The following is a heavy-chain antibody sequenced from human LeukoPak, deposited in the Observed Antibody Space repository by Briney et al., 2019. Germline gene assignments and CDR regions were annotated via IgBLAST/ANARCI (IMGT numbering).Heavy chain of an antibody. J-gene: IGHJ4*02. Sequence: SETLSLTCTVSGVSINNYYWSWIRQSPGKGLEWIGDIFYSGSTKYNPSLKSRVTISVDTSRNQVSLKLSSVTAADTAVYYCAREAYSGSYYDYWGQGTLVTVSS. V-gene: IGHV4-59*01. CDR1: GVSINNYY. CDR2: IFYSGST. CDR3: AREAYSGSYYDY. D-gene: IGHD1-26*01.